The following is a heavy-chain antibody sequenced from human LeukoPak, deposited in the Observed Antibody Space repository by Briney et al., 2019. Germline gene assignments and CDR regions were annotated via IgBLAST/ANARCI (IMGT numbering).Heavy chain of an antibody. J-gene: IGHJ4*02. CDR2: IYSGGST. CDR1: GVTVSINY. CDR3: ARDSHNYYFDY. Sequence: PGGSLRLSCAASGVTVSINYMSCVRDAPREGVEWVSVIYSGGSTYYADSVKGRFTISRDNSKNTLYLQMNSLRAEDTAVYYCARDSHNYYFDYWGQGTLVTVSS. V-gene: IGHV3-53*01.